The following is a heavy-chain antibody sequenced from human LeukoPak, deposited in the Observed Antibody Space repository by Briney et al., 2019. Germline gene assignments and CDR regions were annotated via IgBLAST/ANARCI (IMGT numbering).Heavy chain of an antibody. CDR3: ARAGGITIFGVAIQAFDI. CDR1: GFPFSSYS. V-gene: IGHV3-21*01. Sequence: GGSLRLSCAASGFPFSSYSTNWVRKAPGKGLEWAPSISSSSSYIYYADSVKGRFTISRDNAKNSLYLQMNSLRAEDTAVYYCARAGGITIFGVAIQAFDIWGQGTMVTVSS. CDR2: ISSSSSYI. J-gene: IGHJ3*02. D-gene: IGHD3-3*01.